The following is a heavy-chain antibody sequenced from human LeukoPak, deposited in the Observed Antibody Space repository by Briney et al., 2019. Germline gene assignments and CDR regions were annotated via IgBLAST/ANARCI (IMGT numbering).Heavy chain of an antibody. J-gene: IGHJ4*02. V-gene: IGHV4-39*01. CDR2: IYYSGST. D-gene: IGHD6-13*01. Sequence: SETLSLTCTVSGGSISSSSYYWGWIRQPPGKGLEWIGSIYYSGSTYYNPSLKSRVTISVDTSKNQFSLKLSSVTAADTAVYYCARQALSSSWPCYFDYWGQGTLVTVSS. CDR1: GGSISSSSYY. CDR3: ARQALSSSWPCYFDY.